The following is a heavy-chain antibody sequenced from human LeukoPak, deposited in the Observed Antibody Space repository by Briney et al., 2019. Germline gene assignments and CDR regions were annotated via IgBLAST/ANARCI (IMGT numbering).Heavy chain of an antibody. CDR3: ARDSTLNYDILTGYYPVPGGYFGY. CDR2: INPSGGST. CDR1: GYTFTSYY. V-gene: IGHV1-46*01. D-gene: IGHD3-9*01. J-gene: IGHJ4*02. Sequence: ASVKVSCKASGYTFTSYYMHWVRQAPGQGLEWMGIINPSGGSTSYAQKFQGRVTMTRDTSTSTVYMELSSLRSEDTAVYYCARDSTLNYDILTGYYPVPGGYFGYWGQGTLATVSS.